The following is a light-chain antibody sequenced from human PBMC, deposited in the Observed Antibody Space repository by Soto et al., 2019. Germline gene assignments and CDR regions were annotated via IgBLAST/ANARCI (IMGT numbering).Light chain of an antibody. CDR1: HSVSSSY. J-gene: IGKJ2*01. Sequence: EIVLTQCPCTLSLSPGERATLSCRASHSVSSSYVSWYQQKPGQAPRLLIYGASSRATGIPARFSRSGSGTDFSLTISSLEPEDFAVYYGQQYGSSPPYTFGQGTELEIK. CDR2: GAS. V-gene: IGKV3-20*01. CDR3: QQYGSSPPYT.